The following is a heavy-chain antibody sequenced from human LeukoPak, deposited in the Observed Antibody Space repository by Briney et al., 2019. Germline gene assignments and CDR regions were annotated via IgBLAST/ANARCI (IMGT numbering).Heavy chain of an antibody. CDR3: ARLGYDSSELDYDYYYIDV. CDR1: GDTFINYA. Sequence: SVKVSCKASGDTFINYAISWVRQAPGQGLEWMAVIIPVFAIADSAQKFQGRVTITADESTSTVYTEMSSLTSEDTAVYYCARLGYDSSELDYDYYYIDVWGKGTTVTVSS. V-gene: IGHV1-69*01. J-gene: IGHJ6*03. D-gene: IGHD3-22*01. CDR2: IIPVFAIA.